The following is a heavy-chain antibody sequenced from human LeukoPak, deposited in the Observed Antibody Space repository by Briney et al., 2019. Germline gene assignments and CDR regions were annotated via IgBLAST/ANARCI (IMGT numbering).Heavy chain of an antibody. CDR2: ISSSSSYI. Sequence: GGSLRLSCAASGFTLSSYSMNWVRQAPGKGLEWVSSISSSSSYIYYADSVEGRFTISRDNAKNSLSLQMNSLRAEDTAVYYCARDGSGWFDPWGQGTLVTVSS. CDR1: GFTLSSYS. J-gene: IGHJ5*02. D-gene: IGHD3-10*01. CDR3: ARDGSGWFDP. V-gene: IGHV3-21*01.